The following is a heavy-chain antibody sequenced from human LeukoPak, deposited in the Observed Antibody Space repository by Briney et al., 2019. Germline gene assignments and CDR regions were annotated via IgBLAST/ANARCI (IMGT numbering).Heavy chain of an antibody. CDR2: IYSGGST. Sequence: PGGSLRLSCAASGFTVSSNYMSWVRQAPGKGLEWVSVIYSGGSTYYAGSVKGRFTISRDNAKNTLYLQMNSLRAEDTAVYYCARDGEDFEMDVWGKGTTVTVSS. CDR1: GFTVSSNY. J-gene: IGHJ6*04. D-gene: IGHD3-9*01. CDR3: ARDGEDFEMDV. V-gene: IGHV3-53*01.